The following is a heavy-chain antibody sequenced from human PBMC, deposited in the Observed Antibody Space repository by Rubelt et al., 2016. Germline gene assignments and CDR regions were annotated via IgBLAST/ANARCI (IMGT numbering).Heavy chain of an antibody. CDR2: IIPIFGTA. V-gene: IGHV1-69*01. CDR1: GGTFSSYA. D-gene: IGHD6-19*01. CDR3: AKDGGWRGY. Sequence: QVQLVQSGAEVKKPGSSVKVSCKASGGTFSSYAISWVRQAPGQGLEWMGGIIPIFGTAEYARKFQGRLTITADESTSRAYMELSSLRSADTAVYYCAKDGGWRGYWGQGTLSTVSS. J-gene: IGHJ4*02.